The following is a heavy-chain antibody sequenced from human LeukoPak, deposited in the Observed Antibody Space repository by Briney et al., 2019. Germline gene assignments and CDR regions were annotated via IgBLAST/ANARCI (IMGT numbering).Heavy chain of an antibody. J-gene: IGHJ6*03. V-gene: IGHV3-74*01. CDR3: AKGGSSGYENYYYYMDV. Sequence: GGSLRLSCAASGFTFSSYWMHWVRQAPGKGLVWVSRINSDGSTTSYADSVKGRFTISRDNAKNTLYLQMDSLRAEDMAVYYCAKGGSSGYENYYYYMDVWGKGTTVTVSS. D-gene: IGHD5-12*01. CDR2: INSDGSTT. CDR1: GFTFSSYW.